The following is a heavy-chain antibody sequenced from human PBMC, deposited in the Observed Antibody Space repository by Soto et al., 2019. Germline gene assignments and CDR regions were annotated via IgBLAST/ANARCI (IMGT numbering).Heavy chain of an antibody. Sequence: QVLLVQSGAEVTRPGASVKVSCKASGYTFTSYYMHWVRQAPGQGLEWMAMINPSGGRTKYAQIFQGKVTLIRDTSTATVDMELGSLTSEDTGIYYCARGHSCGGDCYLFDYWGQGTQVTVSS. CDR2: INPSGGRT. CDR1: GYTFTSYY. J-gene: IGHJ4*02. CDR3: ARGHSCGGDCYLFDY. V-gene: IGHV1-46*01. D-gene: IGHD2-21*02.